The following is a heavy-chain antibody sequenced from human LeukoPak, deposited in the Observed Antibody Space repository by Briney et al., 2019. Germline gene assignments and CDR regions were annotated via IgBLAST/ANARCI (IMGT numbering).Heavy chain of an antibody. CDR3: ATVRSYPVTFDY. J-gene: IGHJ4*02. CDR2: FDPEDGET. V-gene: IGHV1-24*01. D-gene: IGHD1-26*01. Sequence: ASVKVSCKVSGYTLTELSMHWVRQAPGKGLEWMGGFDPEDGETIYAQKFQGRVTMTEDTSTDTAYMELSSLRSEDTAVYYCATVRSYPVTFDYWGQGTLVTVSS. CDR1: GYTLTELS.